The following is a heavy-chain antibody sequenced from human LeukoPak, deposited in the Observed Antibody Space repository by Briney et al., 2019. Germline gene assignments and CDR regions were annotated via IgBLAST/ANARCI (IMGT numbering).Heavy chain of an antibody. D-gene: IGHD5-18*01. CDR3: AKDIVLGGYSYGFDY. J-gene: IGHJ4*02. CDR2: SSGSGGST. V-gene: IGHV3-23*01. Sequence: GGSLRLSCAASGFTFSSYAMSWVRQAPGKGLEWVSASSGSGGSTYYADSVKGRFTISRDNSKNTLYLQMNSLRAEDTAVYYCAKDIVLGGYSYGFDYWGQGTLVTVSS. CDR1: GFTFSSYA.